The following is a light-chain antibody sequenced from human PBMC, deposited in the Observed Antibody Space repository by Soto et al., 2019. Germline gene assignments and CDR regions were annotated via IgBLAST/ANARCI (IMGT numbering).Light chain of an antibody. Sequence: QSALTQPASVSGSPGQSITISCTGSSRDVGGYNYVSWFQQYPGKAPKLIISDVNDRPSGVSNRFSGSKSGSTASLTISGLQPEDEADYFCGSYTIIIDVGGYVFGSGTKLTVL. J-gene: IGLJ1*01. CDR3: GSYTIIIDVGGYV. V-gene: IGLV2-14*03. CDR2: DVN. CDR1: SRDVGGYNY.